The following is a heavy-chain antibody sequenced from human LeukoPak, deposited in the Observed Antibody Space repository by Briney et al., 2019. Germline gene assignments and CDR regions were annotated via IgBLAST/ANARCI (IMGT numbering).Heavy chain of an antibody. CDR2: IYSGGST. CDR1: GFAFRSYA. Sequence: GGSLRLSCAASGFAFRSYAMSWVRQAPGKGLEWVSLIYSGGSTYYADSVKGRFTISRDNSKNTVYLQMNSLRVEDTAVYYCARDLQGPKDYWGQGTLVTVSS. CDR3: ARDLQGPKDY. J-gene: IGHJ4*02. V-gene: IGHV3-66*01.